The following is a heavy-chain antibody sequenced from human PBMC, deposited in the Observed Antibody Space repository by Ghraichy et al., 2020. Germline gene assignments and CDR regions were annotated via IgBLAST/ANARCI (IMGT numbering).Heavy chain of an antibody. D-gene: IGHD2-15*01. V-gene: IGHV5-51*01. CDR3: AREEDITSRDAFDI. CDR2: VYPGDSQT. J-gene: IGHJ3*02. CDR1: GYSFSNYW. Sequence: GESLNISCKGSGYSFSNYWIGWVRQMPGKGLEWMGIVYPGDSQTTYSPSFQGQVTMSADKSISTAYLQWSSLKASDTAMYYCAREEDITSRDAFDIWGQGTMVIVSS.